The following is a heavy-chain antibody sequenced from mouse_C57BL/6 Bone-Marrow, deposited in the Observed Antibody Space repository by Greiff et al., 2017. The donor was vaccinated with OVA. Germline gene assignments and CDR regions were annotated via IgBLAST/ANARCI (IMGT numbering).Heavy chain of an antibody. J-gene: IGHJ1*03. D-gene: IGHD1-1*01. Sequence: QVQLQQPGAELVMPGASVKLSCKASGYTFTSYWMHWVKQRPGQGLEWIGEIDPSDSYTNYNQKFKGKSKLTVDKSSSTAYMQLSSLTSEDSAVYYCARGSRVWGTGTTVTVSS. CDR2: IDPSDSYT. V-gene: IGHV1-69*01. CDR1: GYTFTSYW. CDR3: ARGSRV.